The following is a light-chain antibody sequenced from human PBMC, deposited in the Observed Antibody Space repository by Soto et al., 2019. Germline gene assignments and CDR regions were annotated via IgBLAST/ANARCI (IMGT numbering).Light chain of an antibody. CDR1: SSNIGAGYD. Sequence: QSVLTQPPSVSGAPGQRVTISCTGGSSNIGAGYDVHWYQQLPGTAPKLLIYGNSNRPSGVPDRFSGSKSGTSASLAITGLQAEDEADYYCQSYDSSVVFGAGTELAV. V-gene: IGLV1-40*01. CDR2: GNS. CDR3: QSYDSSVV. J-gene: IGLJ2*01.